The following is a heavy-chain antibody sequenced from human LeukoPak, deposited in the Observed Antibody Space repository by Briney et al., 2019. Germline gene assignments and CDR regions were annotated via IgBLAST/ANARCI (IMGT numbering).Heavy chain of an antibody. V-gene: IGHV4-59*01. D-gene: IGHD3-10*01. CDR3: ATIYGSGSLGFDP. Sequence: SETLSLTCTVSGGSISSYYWSWIRQPPGQGLEWIGYIYYSGSTNYNPSLKSRVTISVDTSKNQFSLKLSSVTAADTAVYYCATIYGSGSLGFDPWGQGTLVTVSS. CDR2: IYYSGST. CDR1: GGSISSYY. J-gene: IGHJ5*02.